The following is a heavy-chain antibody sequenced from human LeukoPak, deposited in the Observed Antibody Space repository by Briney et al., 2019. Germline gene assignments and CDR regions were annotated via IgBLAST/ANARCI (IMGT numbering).Heavy chain of an antibody. Sequence: GGSLRLSCAASGLTYSAYSMTWVGQAPGKGLEWVSSISSRGDNTYYADSVKGRFTISRDNSKNTLYLQMNRLRAEDTAVYYCRVDELAIQLPEDGMDVWGQGTTVTVSS. CDR2: ISSRGDNT. CDR3: RVDELAIQLPEDGMDV. CDR1: GLTYSAYS. J-gene: IGHJ6*02. V-gene: IGHV3-23*01. D-gene: IGHD5-18*01.